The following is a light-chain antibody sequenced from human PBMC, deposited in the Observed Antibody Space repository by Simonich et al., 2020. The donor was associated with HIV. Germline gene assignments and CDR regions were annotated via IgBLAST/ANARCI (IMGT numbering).Light chain of an antibody. V-gene: IGKV4-1*01. CDR1: QSVLAGPNNKNY. Sequence: DIVMTQSPDSLTVSLGERATINCKSSQSVLAGPNNKNYLTWYQEKPGQPPKLLIYWACTRESGVPDRFSGSGSGTDFTLTITSLQAEDVAVYFCQQYYSTPLTFGGGTKVEIK. J-gene: IGKJ4*01. CDR2: WAC. CDR3: QQYYSTPLT.